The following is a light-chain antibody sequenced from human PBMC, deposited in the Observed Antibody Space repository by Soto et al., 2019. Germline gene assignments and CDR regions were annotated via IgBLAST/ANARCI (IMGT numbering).Light chain of an antibody. CDR1: QSVASSY. CDR3: QQYGSSSWT. Sequence: EIVLTQSPGTLSLSPGEGATLSCRASQSVASSYLAWYQQKPGQAPRLLIYGVSGRATGIPDRFSGSGSGTDFTLTISRLEPEDFAVYYCQQYGSSSWTFGQGTKVEI. J-gene: IGKJ1*01. CDR2: GVS. V-gene: IGKV3-20*01.